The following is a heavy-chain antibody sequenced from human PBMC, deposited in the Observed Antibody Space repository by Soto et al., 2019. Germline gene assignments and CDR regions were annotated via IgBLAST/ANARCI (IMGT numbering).Heavy chain of an antibody. Sequence: TLCLTCAVYGGSFSGYYCTWIRQPPGNGLEWLGEINHRGSTNYKPSLRSRVTISVDTSKNQLSLKVSSVTAADTAVYYCARGRTLITGTSLDYWGQGTLVTVSS. D-gene: IGHD1-20*01. J-gene: IGHJ4*02. V-gene: IGHV4-34*01. CDR3: ARGRTLITGTSLDY. CDR2: INHRGST. CDR1: GGSFSGYY.